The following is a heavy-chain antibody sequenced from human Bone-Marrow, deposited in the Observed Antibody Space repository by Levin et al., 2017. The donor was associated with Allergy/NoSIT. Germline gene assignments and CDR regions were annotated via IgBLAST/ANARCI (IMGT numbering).Heavy chain of an antibody. CDR1: GFTFSSSW. CDR2: INNDGTGT. D-gene: IGHD3-16*01. V-gene: IGHV3-74*01. J-gene: IGHJ6*03. Sequence: GGSLRLSCAASGFTFSSSWMHWVRQPPGKRLVWVSHINNDGTGTDYAVSVKGRFTVSRDNAKNTLNLQMNSLRVEDTAVYYCARRWGTYMDVWGKGTTVTVSS. CDR3: ARRWGTYMDV.